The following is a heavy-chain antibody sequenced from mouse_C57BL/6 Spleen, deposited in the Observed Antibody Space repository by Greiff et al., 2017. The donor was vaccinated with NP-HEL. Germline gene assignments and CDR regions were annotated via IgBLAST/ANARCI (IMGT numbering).Heavy chain of an antibody. CDR1: GYTFTSYW. Sequence: QVQLQQPRAELVKPGASVKVSCKASGYTFTSYWMHWVKQRPGQGLEWIGRIHPSDSDTNYNQKFKGKATLTVDKSSSTAYMQLSSLTSEDSAVYYCAMGYDGYYLYFDVWGTGTTVTVSS. CDR3: AMGYDGYYLYFDV. D-gene: IGHD2-3*01. V-gene: IGHV1-74*01. CDR2: IHPSDSDT. J-gene: IGHJ1*03.